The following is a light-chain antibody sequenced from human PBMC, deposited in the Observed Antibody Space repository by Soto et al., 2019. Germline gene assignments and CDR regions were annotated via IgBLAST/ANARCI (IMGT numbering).Light chain of an antibody. J-gene: IGKJ1*01. CDR2: KAS. Sequence: DIQMTQSPSTLSASVGDRVTITCRASQTITTSLAWYQQKPGKAPKLLIYKASSLESGVPSRFSGCGSGTEFTLTISSLQPDDFATYYCQQYDSYSLRTFGQGTRVEI. CDR3: QQYDSYSLRT. V-gene: IGKV1-5*03. CDR1: QTITTS.